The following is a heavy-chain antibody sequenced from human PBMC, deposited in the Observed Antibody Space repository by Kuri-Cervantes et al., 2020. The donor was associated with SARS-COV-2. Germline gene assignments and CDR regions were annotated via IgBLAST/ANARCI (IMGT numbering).Heavy chain of an antibody. D-gene: IGHD3-22*01. J-gene: IGHJ6*02. V-gene: IGHV1-18*01. Sequence: ASVKVSCKASGYTFTSYGISWVRQAPGQELEWMGWISAYNGSTNYAQKLQGRVTMTRNTSISTAYMELGSLRSEDTAVYYCASTRMIYGMDVWGQGTTVTVSS. CDR1: GYTFTSYG. CDR3: ASTRMIYGMDV. CDR2: ISAYNGST.